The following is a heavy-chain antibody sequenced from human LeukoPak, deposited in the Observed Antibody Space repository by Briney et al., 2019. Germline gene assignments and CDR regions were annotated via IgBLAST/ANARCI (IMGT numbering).Heavy chain of an antibody. CDR3: GGRVQSTGVFDY. J-gene: IGHJ4*02. V-gene: IGHV1-2*06. CDR2: INPKPGGT. Sequence: ASVKVSCKASGYTFTDYYMHWVRQAPGQGLKWMGRINPKPGGTNYAQKFQGRVTMIGDTSISTAYMQLSRLGSDAAAVYYCGGRVQSTGVFDYWGQGTLVTVSS. CDR1: GYTFTDYY. D-gene: IGHD2-8*02.